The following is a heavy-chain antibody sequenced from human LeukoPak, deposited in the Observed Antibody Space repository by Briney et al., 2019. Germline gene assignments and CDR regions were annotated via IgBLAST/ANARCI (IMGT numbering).Heavy chain of an antibody. D-gene: IGHD1-26*01. V-gene: IGHV6-1*01. CDR2: TYYRSKWYT. J-gene: IGHJ4*02. CDR1: GDSVSSNNAA. CDR3: ARDPRSPHLIRDDFFDY. Sequence: SQTLSLTCAISGDSVSSNNAAWNWIRQSPSRGLEWLGRTYYRSKWYTDYAVSVKSRITIDPDTSKNQFSLQLNSVTPEDTAVYYCARDPRSPHLIRDDFFDYWGQGTLVTVSS.